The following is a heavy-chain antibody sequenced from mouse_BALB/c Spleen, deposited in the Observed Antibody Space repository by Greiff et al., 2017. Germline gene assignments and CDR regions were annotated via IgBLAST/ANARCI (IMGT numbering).Heavy chain of an antibody. CDR2: IWGDGST. V-gene: IGHV2-3*01. Sequence: QVQLQQSGPGLVAPSQSLSITCTVSGFSLTSYGVSWVRQPPGKGLEWLGVIWGDGSTNYHSALISRLCISKDNSKSQVFLKLNSLQTDDTATYYGAKRGGRNYFDYWGQGTTLTVSS. CDR3: AKRGGRNYFDY. CDR1: GFSLTSYG. J-gene: IGHJ2*01.